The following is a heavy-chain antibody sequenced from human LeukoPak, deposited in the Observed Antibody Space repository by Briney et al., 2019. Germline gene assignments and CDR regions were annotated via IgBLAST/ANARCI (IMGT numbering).Heavy chain of an antibody. CDR3: ATDIVATDNGDY. V-gene: IGHV1-24*01. CDR1: GYTLTELS. CDR2: FDPEDGET. J-gene: IGHJ4*02. D-gene: IGHD5-12*01. Sequence: ASVKVSCKVSGYTLTELSMHWVRQAPGKGLEWMGGFDPEDGETIYAQKFQGRVTMTEDTSTDTAYMELSSLGSEDTAEYYCATDIVATDNGDYWGQGTLVTVSS.